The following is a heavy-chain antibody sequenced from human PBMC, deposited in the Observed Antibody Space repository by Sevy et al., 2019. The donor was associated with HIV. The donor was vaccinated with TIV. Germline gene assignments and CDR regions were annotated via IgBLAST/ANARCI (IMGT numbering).Heavy chain of an antibody. CDR2: ISSSSSTI. CDR3: AREEAARHSPFDY. V-gene: IGHV3-48*02. Sequence: LSLTCAASGFTFSSYSMNWVRQAPGKGLEWVSYISSSSSTIYYADSVKGRFTISRDNAKNSLYLQMNSLRDEDTAVYYCAREEAARHSPFDYWGQGTLATVSS. J-gene: IGHJ4*02. D-gene: IGHD6-6*01. CDR1: GFTFSSYS.